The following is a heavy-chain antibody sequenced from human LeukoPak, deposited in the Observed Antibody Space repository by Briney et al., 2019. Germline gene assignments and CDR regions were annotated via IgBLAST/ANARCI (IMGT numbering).Heavy chain of an antibody. CDR1: GFTFSTYS. J-gene: IGHJ4*02. Sequence: PGGSLRLSCAASGFTFSTYSLNWVRQAPGKGLEWVSYISSSGSTIYYADSVKGRFTISRDNAKNSLYLQMNGLRDEDTAVYYCARGQQRSDYWGQGTLVTVSS. V-gene: IGHV3-48*02. CDR3: ARGQQRSDY. D-gene: IGHD6-13*01. CDR2: ISSSGSTI.